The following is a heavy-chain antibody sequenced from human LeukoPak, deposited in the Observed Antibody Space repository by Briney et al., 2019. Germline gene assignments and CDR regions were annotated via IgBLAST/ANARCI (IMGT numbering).Heavy chain of an antibody. D-gene: IGHD3-22*01. CDR1: GYTFTSYD. Sequence: GASVKVSCKASGYTFTSYDINWVRQATGQGLEWMGWMNPNSGNTGYAQKFQGRVTMTRNTSISTAYMELSSLRSEDTAVYYCARLDDSSGYYFPWGQGTLVTVSS. CDR3: ARLDDSSGYYFP. V-gene: IGHV1-8*01. J-gene: IGHJ5*02. CDR2: MNPNSGNT.